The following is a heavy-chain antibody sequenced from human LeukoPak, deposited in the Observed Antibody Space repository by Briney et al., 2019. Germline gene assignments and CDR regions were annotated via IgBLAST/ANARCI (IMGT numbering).Heavy chain of an antibody. J-gene: IGHJ4*02. Sequence: ASVKVSCKASGYTFSSYGITWVRQAPGQGLEWMGWISPSGGNTNYVQNLQGRVSMTTDTSTSTVYMELRSLRSDDTAVYYCARYGGTNRSFDYWGPGTLVSVSS. V-gene: IGHV1-18*01. CDR2: ISPSGGNT. CDR1: GYTFSSYG. D-gene: IGHD1-14*01. CDR3: ARYGGTNRSFDY.